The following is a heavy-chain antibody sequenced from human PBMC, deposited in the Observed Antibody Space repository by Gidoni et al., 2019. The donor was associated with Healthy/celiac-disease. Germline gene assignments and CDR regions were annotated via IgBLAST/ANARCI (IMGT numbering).Heavy chain of an antibody. V-gene: IGHV3-13*01. D-gene: IGHD6-19*01. Sequence: EVKLVESGGGLVQPGGTLTLYCTASCFTFSSYDMHWVRQATGKGLEWVSAIGTAGDTYYPGSVKGRFTISRENAKNSLYLQMNSLRAGDTAVYYCARAVAGYFDYWGQGTLVTVSS. CDR1: CFTFSSYD. CDR3: ARAVAGYFDY. CDR2: IGTAGDT. J-gene: IGHJ4*02.